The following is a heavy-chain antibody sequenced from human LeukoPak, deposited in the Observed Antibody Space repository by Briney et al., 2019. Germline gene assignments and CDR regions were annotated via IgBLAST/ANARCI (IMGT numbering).Heavy chain of an antibody. V-gene: IGHV3-23*01. D-gene: IGHD6-6*01. CDR2: ISGSGGVT. Sequence: GSLRLSCAASGFTFSSHAMSWVRQAPGKGLEWVSGISGSGGVTYYADSVKGRFSISRDNSKNTLYLQMNSLRAEDTAVYYCAKDLGSSYARFDYWGQGTLVTVSS. J-gene: IGHJ4*02. CDR3: AKDLGSSYARFDY. CDR1: GFTFSSHA.